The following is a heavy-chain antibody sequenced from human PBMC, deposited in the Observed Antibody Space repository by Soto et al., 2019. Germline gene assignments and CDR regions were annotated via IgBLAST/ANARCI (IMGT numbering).Heavy chain of an antibody. V-gene: IGHV4-59*01. D-gene: IGHD3-3*01. J-gene: IGHJ6*02. CDR1: GGSISSYY. CDR2: IYYSGST. CDR3: ARSVRFLDRRDYGMDV. Sequence: PWETLSLTCTVSGGSISSYYWSWIRQPPGKGLEWIGYIYYSGSTNYNLSLKSRVTISVDTSKNQFSLKLSSVTAADTAVYYCARSVRFLDRRDYGMDVWGQGTTVTSP.